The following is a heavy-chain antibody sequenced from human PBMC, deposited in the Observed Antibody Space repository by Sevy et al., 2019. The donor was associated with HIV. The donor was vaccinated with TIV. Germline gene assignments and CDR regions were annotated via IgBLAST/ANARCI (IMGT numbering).Heavy chain of an antibody. D-gene: IGHD6-13*01. Sequence: GGSLRLSCTASGFTFGDYAMSWFRQAPGKGLEWVGFIRSKAYGGTTEYAASVKGRFTISRDDSKSIAYLQMNSLKTEDTAVYHCTREPIYSSSCDYWGQGTLVTVSS. CDR3: TREPIYSSSCDY. V-gene: IGHV3-49*03. CDR1: GFTFGDYA. J-gene: IGHJ4*02. CDR2: IRSKAYGGTT.